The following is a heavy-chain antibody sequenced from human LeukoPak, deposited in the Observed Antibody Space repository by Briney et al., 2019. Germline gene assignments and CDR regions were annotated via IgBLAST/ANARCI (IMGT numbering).Heavy chain of an antibody. D-gene: IGHD5-24*01. V-gene: IGHV3-23*01. J-gene: IGHJ4*02. CDR2: ISCSGGST. Sequence: GGSLRLSCAASGFTFSSYAMSWVRQAPGKGREWVSAISCSGGSTYYADSVKGRFTISRDNSKNTLYLQMNSLRAEDTAVYYCAKDRRWLQSPLDYWGQGTLVTVSS. CDR1: GFTFSSYA. CDR3: AKDRRWLQSPLDY.